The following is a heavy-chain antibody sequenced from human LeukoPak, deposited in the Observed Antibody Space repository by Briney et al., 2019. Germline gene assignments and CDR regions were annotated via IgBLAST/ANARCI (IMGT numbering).Heavy chain of an antibody. V-gene: IGHV4-61*02. J-gene: IGHJ6*03. CDR2: IYTSGST. Sequence: PSETLSLTCNVSGGSISSGSYYWSWIRQPAGKGLEWIGRIYTSGSTNYNPSLKSRVTISVDTSKNQFSLKLSSVTAADTAVYYCARGAVAAGIYYYYYMDVWGKGTTVTISS. CDR1: GGSISSGSYY. CDR3: ARGAVAAGIYYYYYMDV. D-gene: IGHD6-13*01.